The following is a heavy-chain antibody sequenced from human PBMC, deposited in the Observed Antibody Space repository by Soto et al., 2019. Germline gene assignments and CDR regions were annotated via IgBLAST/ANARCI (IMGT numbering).Heavy chain of an antibody. J-gene: IGHJ4*02. D-gene: IGHD5-12*01. CDR1: GGSITNNNW. CDR3: TKNSAYALDY. V-gene: IGHV4-4*02. Sequence: KPSETLSLTCDVSGGSITNNNWWSWVRQPPGEGLEWIGEMHHIGSTNYNPSLKSRVTMSVDTSKNQFFLKLNSVTAADTAVYYRTKNSAYALDYWGQGTLVTVSS. CDR2: MHHIGST.